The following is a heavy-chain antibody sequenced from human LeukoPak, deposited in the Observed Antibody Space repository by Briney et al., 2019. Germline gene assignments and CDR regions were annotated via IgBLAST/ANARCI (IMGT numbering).Heavy chain of an antibody. Sequence: GGSLRLSCAASGFIFRNYVVAWVRQAPGKGLEWMGGFDPEDGETIYAQKFQGRVTMTEDTSTDTAYMELSSLTSEDTAVYYCTTWTRPGGYFRGWYFDLWGRGTLVTVSS. CDR2: FDPEDGET. CDR3: TTWTRPGGYFRGWYFDL. CDR1: GFIFRNYV. D-gene: IGHD3-22*01. V-gene: IGHV1-24*01. J-gene: IGHJ2*01.